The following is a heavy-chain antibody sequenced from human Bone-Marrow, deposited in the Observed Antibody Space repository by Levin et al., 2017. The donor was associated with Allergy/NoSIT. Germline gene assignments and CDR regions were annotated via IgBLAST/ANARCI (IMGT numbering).Heavy chain of an antibody. Sequence: SETLSLTCAVYGGSFRGYYWSWIRQPPGKGLEWIGEINHSGSTTYNPSLKSRVTISVDTSKNQFSLKLTSVTAVDTAVYYCASSGWYRGYWGQGTLVTVSS. CDR1: GGSFRGYY. D-gene: IGHD6-19*01. J-gene: IGHJ4*02. V-gene: IGHV4-34*01. CDR3: ASSGWYRGY. CDR2: INHSGST.